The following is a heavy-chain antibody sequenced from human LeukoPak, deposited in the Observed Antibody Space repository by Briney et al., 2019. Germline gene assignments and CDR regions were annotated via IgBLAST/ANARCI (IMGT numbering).Heavy chain of an antibody. V-gene: IGHV4-31*03. D-gene: IGHD6-6*01. CDR3: ARARFLSSSIDI. CDR1: GGSISNGGFY. Sequence: SETLSLTCSVSGGSISNGGFYWSRIRQLPGKDLEWIGYIYYTGSTRYNPSPKSRVTISLDRSNTQYSLKLKSVTAADTAVYYCARARFLSSSIDIWGQGTLVTVSS. CDR2: IYYTGST. J-gene: IGHJ3*02.